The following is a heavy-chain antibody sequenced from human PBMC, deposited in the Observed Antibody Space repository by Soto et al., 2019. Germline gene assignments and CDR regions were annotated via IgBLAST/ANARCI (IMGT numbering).Heavy chain of an antibody. V-gene: IGHV4-59*01. CDR1: GGSISSYY. D-gene: IGHD6-6*01. J-gene: IGHJ6*03. CDR2: IYYSGST. CDR3: ARGRGAARLGYLSYSYYYMDV. Sequence: SETLSLTCTVSGGSISSYYWSWIRQPPGKGLEWIGYIYYSGSTNYNPSLKSRVTISVDTSKNQFSLKLSSVTAADTAVYYCARGRGAARLGYLSYSYYYMDVWGKGTTVTVSS.